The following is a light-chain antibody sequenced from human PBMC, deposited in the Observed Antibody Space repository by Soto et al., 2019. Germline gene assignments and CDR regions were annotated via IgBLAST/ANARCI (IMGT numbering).Light chain of an antibody. Sequence: EILLTQSPGTLSLSPGERATLSCRASQSVSSSYLAWYQQKPGQAPRLLIYGASSRATGIPDRFSGSGSGTDFTLTIRRLEPEDFAVYYCQQYGRSPRTFGQGTKVEIK. CDR2: GAS. CDR1: QSVSSSY. J-gene: IGKJ1*01. V-gene: IGKV3-20*01. CDR3: QQYGRSPRT.